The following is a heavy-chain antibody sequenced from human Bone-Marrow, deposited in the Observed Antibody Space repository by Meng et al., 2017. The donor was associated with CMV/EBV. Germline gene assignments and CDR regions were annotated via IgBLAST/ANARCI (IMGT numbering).Heavy chain of an antibody. J-gene: IGHJ4*02. V-gene: IGHV4-39*07. CDR1: GGSISSSSYY. CDR2: IYYSGST. D-gene: IGHD3-16*01. Sequence: SETLSLTCTVSGGSISSSSYYWGWIRQPPGKGLEWIGSIYYSGSTYYNPSLKSRVTISVDRPKNHFSLTLSSVTAADTAVYYCVRKETGTMMNYWGQGTRVTVSS. CDR3: VRKETGTMMNY.